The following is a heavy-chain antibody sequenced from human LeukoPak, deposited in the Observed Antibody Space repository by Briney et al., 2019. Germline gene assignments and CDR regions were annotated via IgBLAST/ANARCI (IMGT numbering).Heavy chain of an antibody. CDR3: ATVVLYSGYYFDY. CDR1: GYTLTELS. V-gene: IGHV1-24*01. CDR2: FDPEDGAT. J-gene: IGHJ4*02. D-gene: IGHD5-12*01. Sequence: ASVKVSCKVSGYTLTELSMHWVRQAPGKGLEWMGGFDPEDGATIYAQKFQGRVTMTEDTSTDTAYMEQGSLRSEDTAVYYCATVVLYSGYYFDYWGQGTLVTVSS.